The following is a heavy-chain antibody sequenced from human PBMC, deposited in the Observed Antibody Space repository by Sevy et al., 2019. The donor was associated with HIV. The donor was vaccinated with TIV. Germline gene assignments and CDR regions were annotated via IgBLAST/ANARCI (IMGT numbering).Heavy chain of an antibody. D-gene: IGHD2-21*02. V-gene: IGHV3-30-3*01. CDR3: ARLLSCGGDCYYLGY. CDR1: GFTFSNYD. J-gene: IGHJ4*02. CDR2: ISHDGNYK. Sequence: GGSLRLSCAASGFTFSNYDMHWVRQAPGKGLEWVAVISHDGNYKNYADSVTIRFTISRDDFKNTLYLQMSSLRPEDTAVYFCARLLSCGGDCYYLGYWGQGALVPVSS.